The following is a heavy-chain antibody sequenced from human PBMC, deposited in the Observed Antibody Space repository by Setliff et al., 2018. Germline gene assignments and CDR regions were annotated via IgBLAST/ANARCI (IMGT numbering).Heavy chain of an antibody. D-gene: IGHD3-10*01. Sequence: ASVKVSCKASGYTFTTYAISWMRQAPGQGLEWMGWINTNIGNPNYAQGFTVRFVFSLDTSVSTAYLQISSLKAEDSAVYYCGRASRFGTIVYRGDYYMDVWGKGTTVTVSS. V-gene: IGHV7-4-1*02. CDR1: GYTFTTYA. CDR2: INTNIGNP. CDR3: GRASRFGTIVYRGDYYMDV. J-gene: IGHJ6*03.